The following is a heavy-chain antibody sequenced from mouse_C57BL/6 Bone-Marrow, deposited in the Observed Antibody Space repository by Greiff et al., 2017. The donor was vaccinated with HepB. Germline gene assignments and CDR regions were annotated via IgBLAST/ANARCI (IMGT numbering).Heavy chain of an antibody. CDR3: ARTGDGAWFAY. V-gene: IGHV5-12*01. CDR1: GFTFSDYY. J-gene: IGHJ3*01. CDR2: ISNGGGST. Sequence: EVQLVESGGGLVQPGGSLKLSCAASGFTFSDYYMYWVRQTPEKRLEWVAYISNGGGSTYYPDTVKGRFTISRDTAKNTLYLQMSRLKSEDTAMYYCARTGDGAWFAYWGQGTLVTVSA. D-gene: IGHD3-3*01.